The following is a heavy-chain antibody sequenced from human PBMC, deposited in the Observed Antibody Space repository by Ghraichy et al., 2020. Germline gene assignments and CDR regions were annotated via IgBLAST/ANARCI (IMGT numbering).Heavy chain of an antibody. J-gene: IGHJ4*02. D-gene: IGHD3-16*01. CDR2: IYFGGRT. CDR1: RGSISSSSYY. CDR3: ARGNDPRDYESWSCFDC. V-gene: IGHV4-39*01. Sequence: SCTVSRGSISSSSYYWGWIRQPPGKGLEYIGNIYFGGRTYYDPSLKNRVTISVATSKNQFSLKLTSVTAADTGVYYCARGNDPRDYESWSCFDCWGQGTLVTVSS.